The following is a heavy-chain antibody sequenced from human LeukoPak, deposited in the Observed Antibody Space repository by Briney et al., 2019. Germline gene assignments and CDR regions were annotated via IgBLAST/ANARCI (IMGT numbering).Heavy chain of an antibody. CDR2: ISASNGHT. J-gene: IGHJ3*02. Sequence: ASVKVSCKASGYTFTSYGISWVRQAPGQRLEWMGWISASNGHTNYAQKLQGRVTMTTDTSTSTAYMELRSLRSDDTAVYYCARDERAAAGHDAFDIWGQGTMVTVFS. CDR1: GYTFTSYG. D-gene: IGHD6-13*01. V-gene: IGHV1-18*01. CDR3: ARDERAAAGHDAFDI.